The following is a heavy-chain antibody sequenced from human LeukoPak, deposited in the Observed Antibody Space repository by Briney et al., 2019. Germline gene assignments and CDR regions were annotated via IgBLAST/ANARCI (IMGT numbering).Heavy chain of an antibody. J-gene: IGHJ4*02. CDR2: ISSSGSTI. Sequence: GGSLRLSCAASGFTFSDYYMSWIREAPGKGLEWVSYISSSGSTIYYADSVKGRFTISRDNAKNSLYLQMNSLRAEDTAVYYCASNIVATTGFDYWGQGTLVTVSS. CDR3: ASNIVATTGFDY. V-gene: IGHV3-11*01. CDR1: GFTFSDYY. D-gene: IGHD5-12*01.